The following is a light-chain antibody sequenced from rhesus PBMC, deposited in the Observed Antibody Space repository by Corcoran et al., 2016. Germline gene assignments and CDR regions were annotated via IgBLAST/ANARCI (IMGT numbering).Light chain of an antibody. CDR2: RAS. CDR3: QQHDNSPFS. V-gene: IGKV1-69*01. Sequence: DIQMTQSPSSLSASVGDRVTITCRASQGISNWLAWYQQKPGKAPKLLIYRASNLETGVPSRFSGSGSGTDFTLTITSLKPEDIATYYCQQHDNSPFSFGQGTKVEIK. CDR1: QGISNW. J-gene: IGKJ2*01.